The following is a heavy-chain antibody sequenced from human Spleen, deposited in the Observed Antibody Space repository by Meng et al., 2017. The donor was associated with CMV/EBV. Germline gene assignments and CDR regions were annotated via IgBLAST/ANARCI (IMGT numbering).Heavy chain of an antibody. CDR3: ASVIGYCSSTSCYSEYFQH. Sequence: ISSSSYYWGWIRQPPGKGLEWIGSIYYSGSTYYNPSLKSRVTISVDTSKNQFSLKLSSVTAADTAVYYCASVIGYCSSTSCYSEYFQHWGQGTLVTVSS. D-gene: IGHD2-2*02. J-gene: IGHJ1*01. V-gene: IGHV4-39*01. CDR2: IYYSGST. CDR1: ISSSSYY.